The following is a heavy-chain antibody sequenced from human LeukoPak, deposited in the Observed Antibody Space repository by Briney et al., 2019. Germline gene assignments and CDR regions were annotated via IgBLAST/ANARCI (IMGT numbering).Heavy chain of an antibody. CDR3: ARDLHYYGSGSYDY. D-gene: IGHD3-10*01. CDR2: VSYDGSNK. CDR1: GFTFSSYA. J-gene: IGHJ4*02. Sequence: GGSLRLSCAASGFTFSSYAMHWVRQAPGKGLEWVAVVSYDGSNKYYADSVKGRFTISRDNSKNTLYLQMNSLRAEDTAVYYCARDLHYYGSGSYDYWGQGTLVTVSS. V-gene: IGHV3-30*04.